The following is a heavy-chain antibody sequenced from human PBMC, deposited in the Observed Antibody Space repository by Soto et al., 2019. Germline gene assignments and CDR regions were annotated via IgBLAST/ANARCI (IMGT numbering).Heavy chain of an antibody. CDR3: ATGRYLFGSEY. Sequence: SETLSLTCTVSGGSISSYYWSWIRQPPGKGLKWIGYIYYSGSTNYNPSLKSRVTISVDTSKNQFSLKLSSVTAADTAVYYCATGRYLFGSEYWGQGTLLSVSS. J-gene: IGHJ4*02. CDR2: IYYSGST. CDR1: GGSISSYY. V-gene: IGHV4-59*01. D-gene: IGHD3-10*01.